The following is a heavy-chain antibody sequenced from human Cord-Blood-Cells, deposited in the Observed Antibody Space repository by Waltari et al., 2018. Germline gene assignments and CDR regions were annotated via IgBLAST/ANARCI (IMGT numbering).Heavy chain of an antibody. V-gene: IGHV3-33*01. D-gene: IGHD2-21*01. J-gene: IGHJ3*02. Sequence: QVQLVESGGGVVQPGRSLRLSCAASGFTFSSYGRHWVRQAPGKGLEWVAVIWYDGSNKYYADSVKGRFTISRDNSKNTLYLQMNSLRAEDTAVYYCARGCGGDCYNDAFDIWGQGTMVTVSS. CDR1: GFTFSSYG. CDR3: ARGCGGDCYNDAFDI. CDR2: IWYDGSNK.